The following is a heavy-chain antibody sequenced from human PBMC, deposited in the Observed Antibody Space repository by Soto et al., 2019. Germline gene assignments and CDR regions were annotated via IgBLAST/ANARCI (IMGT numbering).Heavy chain of an antibody. CDR1: GYSFSTYS. CDR3: AAGDPLLY. D-gene: IGHD2-21*02. CDR2: IHSGDSNA. V-gene: IGHV5-51*01. Sequence: GESLKISCXGSGYSFSTYSIGWVRQMPGKGLEWMGNIHSGDSNARYSPSFQGRFTISRDNSKNTLSLHMDNLGPDDTAMYYCAAGDPLLYRGRGTLVTVSS. J-gene: IGHJ4*02.